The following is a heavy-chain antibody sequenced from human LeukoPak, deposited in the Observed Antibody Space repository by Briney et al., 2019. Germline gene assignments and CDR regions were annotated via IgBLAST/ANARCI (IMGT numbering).Heavy chain of an antibody. CDR2: IIPIFGTA. J-gene: IGHJ4*02. D-gene: IGHD2-2*01. Sequence: SVKVSCKASGGTFSSYAISWVRQAPGQGLEWMGGIIPIFGTANHAQKFQGRVTITADKSTSTAYMELSSLRSEDTAVYYCARGDCSSTSCYGGLDYWGQGTLVTVSS. CDR1: GGTFSSYA. V-gene: IGHV1-69*06. CDR3: ARGDCSSTSCYGGLDY.